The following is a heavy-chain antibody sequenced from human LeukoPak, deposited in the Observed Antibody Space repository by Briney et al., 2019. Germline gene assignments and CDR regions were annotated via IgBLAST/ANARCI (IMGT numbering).Heavy chain of an antibody. Sequence: GGSLRLSCAASGFTFSSYSMSWVRQAPGKGLEWVSSISSSSSYIYYADSVKGRFTISRDNAKDSLYLQMNSLRAEDTAVYYCARQDIVLMVYAPLDYWGQGTLVTVSS. CDR1: GFTFSSYS. V-gene: IGHV3-21*01. CDR3: ARQDIVLMVYAPLDY. CDR2: ISSSSSYI. D-gene: IGHD2-8*01. J-gene: IGHJ4*02.